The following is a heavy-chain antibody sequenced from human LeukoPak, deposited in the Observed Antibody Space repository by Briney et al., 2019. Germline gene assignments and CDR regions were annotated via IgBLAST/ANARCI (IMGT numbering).Heavy chain of an antibody. CDR1: GFTFSSYA. CDR2: ISYDGSNK. Sequence: GGSLRLSCAASGFTFSSYAMRWVRQAPGKGLEWVAVISYDGSNKYYADSVKGRFTISRDNSKNTLYLQMNSLRAEDTAVYYCARDLSNYYYGSGLGYWGQGTLVTVSS. J-gene: IGHJ4*02. D-gene: IGHD3-10*01. V-gene: IGHV3-30*04. CDR3: ARDLSNYYYGSGLGY.